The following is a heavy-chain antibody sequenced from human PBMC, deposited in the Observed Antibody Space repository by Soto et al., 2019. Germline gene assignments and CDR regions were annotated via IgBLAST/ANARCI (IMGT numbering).Heavy chain of an antibody. CDR1: GYTFTSYG. CDR3: ARVKNYDFWSGYSPYGMDV. Sequence: SVKVSCKASGYTFTSYGISWLRESAGQGLEWMGWISAYNGNTNYAQKLQGRVTMTTDTSTSTAYMELRSLRSDDTAVYYCARVKNYDFWSGYSPYGMDVWGQGTTVTVSS. J-gene: IGHJ6*02. CDR2: ISAYNGNT. V-gene: IGHV1-18*04. D-gene: IGHD3-3*01.